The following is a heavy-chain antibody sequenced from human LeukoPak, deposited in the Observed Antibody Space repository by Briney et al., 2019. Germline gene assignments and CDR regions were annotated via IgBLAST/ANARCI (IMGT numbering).Heavy chain of an antibody. V-gene: IGHV1-3*03. Sequence: GASVKVSCKASGYTFTSYAMHWVRQAPGQRLEWMGWINAGNGNTKYSQEFQGRVTITRDTSASTAYMELSSLRSEDMAVYYCARVRRGYSGYDPGRGAFDIWGQGTMVTVSS. D-gene: IGHD5-12*01. CDR1: GYTFTSYA. CDR2: INAGNGNT. CDR3: ARVRRGYSGYDPGRGAFDI. J-gene: IGHJ3*02.